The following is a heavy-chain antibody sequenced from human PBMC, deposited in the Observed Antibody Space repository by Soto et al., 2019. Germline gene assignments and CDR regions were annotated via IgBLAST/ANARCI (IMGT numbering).Heavy chain of an antibody. Sequence: VRVSSYDSGYTFTSYDIYWVRQATGQGLEWMGWMNPNTGNSGYAQKFQGRVTVTSDTSINTVHMELSSLRSEDTAVYYCARRAETNGWNGFGADKYYFDFWGQGTLVTVSS. CDR3: ARRAETNGWNGFGADKYYFDF. J-gene: IGHJ4*02. CDR1: GYTFTSYD. D-gene: IGHD1-1*01. CDR2: MNPNTGNS. V-gene: IGHV1-8*01.